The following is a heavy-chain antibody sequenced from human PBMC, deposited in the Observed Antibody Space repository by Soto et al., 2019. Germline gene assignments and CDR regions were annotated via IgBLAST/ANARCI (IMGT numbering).Heavy chain of an antibody. CDR2: ISYDGSNK. V-gene: IGHV3-30*18. CDR1: GFTFSSYG. J-gene: IGHJ4*02. CDR3: AKDCSSSWYGGFDY. Sequence: QVQLVESGGGVVQPGRSLRLSCAASGFTFSSYGMHWVRQAPGKGLEWVAVISYDGSNKYYADSVKGRFTISRDNSKNTLYLQMNSLRAEDTAVYYCAKDCSSSWYGGFDYWGQGTLVTVSS. D-gene: IGHD6-13*01.